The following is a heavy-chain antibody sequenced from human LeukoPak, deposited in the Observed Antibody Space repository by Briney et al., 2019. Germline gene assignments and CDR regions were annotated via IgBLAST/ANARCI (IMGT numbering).Heavy chain of an antibody. J-gene: IGHJ4*02. D-gene: IGHD6-13*01. CDR2: ISSSSSYI. CDR3: ARVAPYSSSWYYFDY. V-gene: IGHV3-21*01. CDR1: GFTFSSYS. Sequence: GGSLRLSCAASGFTFSSYSMTWVRQAPGKGLEWDSSISSSSSYIYYADSVKGRFTISRDHATNSLYLQMNSLRAEDTAVYYCARVAPYSSSWYYFDYWGQGTLVTVSS.